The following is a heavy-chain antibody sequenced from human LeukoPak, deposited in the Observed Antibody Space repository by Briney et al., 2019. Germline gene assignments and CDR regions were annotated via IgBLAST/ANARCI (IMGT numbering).Heavy chain of an antibody. V-gene: IGHV3-49*03. CDR3: TKSSSWYHYFDY. CDR1: GFTFGDFS. J-gene: IGHJ4*02. Sequence: GGSLRISCTASGFTFGDFSMRWFRQAPGKGVGGGGFIRSKAYGGTTEYAASVKGRFTISRDDSKSIAYLQMNSLKTEDTAVYYCTKSSSWYHYFDYWGQGTLVTVSS. D-gene: IGHD6-13*01. CDR2: IRSKAYGGTT.